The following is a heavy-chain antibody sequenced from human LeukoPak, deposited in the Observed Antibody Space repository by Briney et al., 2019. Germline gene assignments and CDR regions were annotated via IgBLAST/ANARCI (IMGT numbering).Heavy chain of an antibody. Sequence: ASVKVSCKASGYTFNSYDINWVRQATGQGPEWMGWIKPNSGSTDSAQKFRGRVTLTTDTSTSTAYLELSSLTSEDTAVYYCTRLVGCSSTSCYSPDNWFDPWGQGTLVTVSP. J-gene: IGHJ5*02. D-gene: IGHD2-2*01. CDR3: TRLVGCSSTSCYSPDNWFDP. CDR1: GYTFNSYD. V-gene: IGHV1-8*01. CDR2: IKPNSGST.